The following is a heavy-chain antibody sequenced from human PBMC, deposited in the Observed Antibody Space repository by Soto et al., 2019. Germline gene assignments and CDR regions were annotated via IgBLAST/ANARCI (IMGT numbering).Heavy chain of an antibody. CDR3: ARRAGSWSAFDY. V-gene: IGHV4-39*01. CDR1: GGSISSSSYY. CDR2: IYYSGST. J-gene: IGHJ4*02. D-gene: IGHD3-10*01. Sequence: QLQLQESGPGLVKPSETLSLTCTVSGGSISSSSYYWGWIRQPPGKGLEWIGSIYYSGSTYYNPSLKSRVTISVDTSKNQFSLKLSSVTAADTAVYYCARRAGSWSAFDYWGQGTLVTVSS.